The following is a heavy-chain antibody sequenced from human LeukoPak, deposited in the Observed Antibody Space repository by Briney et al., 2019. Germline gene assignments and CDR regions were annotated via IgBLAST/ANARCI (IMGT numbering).Heavy chain of an antibody. CDR2: IYYSGST. Sequence: SETLSLTCTVSGGSISSSSYYWGWIRQPPGTGLEWIGSIYYSGSTYYNPSLKSRITISVDTSKNQFSLKLSSVTAAGTAVYYCARHRLPSSGWYLGYFDYWGQGTLVTVSS. J-gene: IGHJ4*02. V-gene: IGHV4-39*01. CDR1: GGSISSSSYY. D-gene: IGHD6-19*01. CDR3: ARHRLPSSGWYLGYFDY.